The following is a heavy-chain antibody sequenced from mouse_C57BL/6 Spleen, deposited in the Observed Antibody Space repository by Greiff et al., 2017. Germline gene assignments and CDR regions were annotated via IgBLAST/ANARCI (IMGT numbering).Heavy chain of an antibody. CDR3: ARDGRLRYFDY. J-gene: IGHJ2*01. CDR2: ISDGGSYT. Sequence: DVKLQESGGGLVKPGGSLKLSCAASGFTFSSYAMSWVRQTPEKRLEWVATISDGGSYTYYPDNVKGRFTISRDNAKNNLYLQMSHLKSEDTAMYYCARDGRLRYFDYWGQGTTLTVSS. D-gene: IGHD2-4*01. V-gene: IGHV5-4*01. CDR1: GFTFSSYA.